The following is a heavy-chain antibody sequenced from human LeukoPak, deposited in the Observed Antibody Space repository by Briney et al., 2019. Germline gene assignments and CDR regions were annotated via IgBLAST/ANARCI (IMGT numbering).Heavy chain of an antibody. CDR2: IYYSGST. CDR1: GGSVSGYY. CDR3: AREAYCSGFRGFDY. Sequence: SETLSLTCTVSGGSVSGYYWSWIRQPPVKGLEWIGYIYYSGSTNYNPSLKSRVTISVDTSKNQFSLKLSSVTAADTAVYYCAREAYCSGFRGFDYWGQGTLVTVSS. D-gene: IGHD6-19*01. J-gene: IGHJ4*02. V-gene: IGHV4-59*02.